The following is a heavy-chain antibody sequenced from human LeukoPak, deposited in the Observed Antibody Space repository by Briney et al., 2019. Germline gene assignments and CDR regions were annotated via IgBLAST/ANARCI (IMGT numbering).Heavy chain of an antibody. V-gene: IGHV1-2*02. CDR1: GYTFTGYY. J-gene: IGHJ4*02. CDR2: INPNSGGT. CDR3: ARGGRVSIAARAIDY. D-gene: IGHD6-6*01. Sequence: GASVKVSCKASGYTFTGYYMHWVRQAPGQGLEWMGWINPNSGGTNYAQKFQGGVTMTRDTSISTAYMELSRLRSDDTAVYYCARGGRVSIAARAIDYWGQGTLVTVSS.